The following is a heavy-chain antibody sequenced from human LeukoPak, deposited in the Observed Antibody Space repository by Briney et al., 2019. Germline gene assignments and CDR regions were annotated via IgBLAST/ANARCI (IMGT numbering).Heavy chain of an antibody. Sequence: SQTLSLTCTVSGGSISSGDYYWTWIRQPPGKGLEWIGYIYYSGSTYYDPSLKSRIITSIDTSKNQFSLQLSSVTAADTAVYYCARGLGGWFDPWGQGALVTVSS. V-gene: IGHV4-30-4*01. CDR1: GGSISSGDYY. CDR2: IYYSGST. CDR3: ARGLGGWFDP. D-gene: IGHD3/OR15-3a*01. J-gene: IGHJ5*02.